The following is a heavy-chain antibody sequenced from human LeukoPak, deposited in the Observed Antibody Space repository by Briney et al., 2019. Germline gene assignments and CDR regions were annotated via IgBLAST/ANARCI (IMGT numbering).Heavy chain of an antibody. J-gene: IGHJ4*02. CDR2: ISSSSSYI. V-gene: IGHV3-21*01. CDR1: GFTFSSYS. CDR3: ARGGSGSYYHLFDY. D-gene: IGHD3-10*01. Sequence: GGSLRLSCAASGFTFSSYSMNWVRQAPGKGLEWVSSISSSSSYIYYADSVEGRFTVSRDNAKNSLYLQMNSLRAEDTAVYYCARGGSGSYYHLFDYWGQGTLVTVSS.